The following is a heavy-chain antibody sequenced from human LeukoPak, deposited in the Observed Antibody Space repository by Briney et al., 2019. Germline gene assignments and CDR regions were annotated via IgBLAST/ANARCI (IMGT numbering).Heavy chain of an antibody. D-gene: IGHD6-19*01. CDR3: ARGGIQVSGIDEFDY. CDR1: GFTFSSYA. Sequence: PGGSLRLSCAASGFTFSSYAMSWVRQAPGKGLEWVSAISGSGGSTYYADSVKGRFTISRDNSKNTLYLQMNSLRAEDTAAYYCARGGIQVSGIDEFDYWGQGTLVTVSS. CDR2: ISGSGGST. J-gene: IGHJ4*02. V-gene: IGHV3-23*01.